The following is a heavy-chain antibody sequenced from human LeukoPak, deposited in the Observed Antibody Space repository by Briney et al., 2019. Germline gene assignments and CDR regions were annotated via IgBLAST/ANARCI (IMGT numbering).Heavy chain of an antibody. D-gene: IGHD6-6*01. CDR3: ARDRMYSSSFDY. Sequence: SETLSLTCTVSGGSISSSSYYWGWIRQPPGKGLEWIGSIYYSGSTCYNPSLKSRVTISVDTSKNQFSLKLSSVTAADTAVYYCARDRMYSSSFDYWGQGTLVTVSS. V-gene: IGHV4-39*07. CDR1: GGSISSSSYY. CDR2: IYYSGST. J-gene: IGHJ4*02.